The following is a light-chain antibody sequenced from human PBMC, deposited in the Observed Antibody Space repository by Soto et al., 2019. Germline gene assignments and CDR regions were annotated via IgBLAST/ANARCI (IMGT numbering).Light chain of an antibody. V-gene: IGKV3-15*01. CDR3: QQHNNWPT. J-gene: IGKJ1*01. CDR2: GAS. Sequence: EIVMTQSPATLSVSTGERATLSCRASQSVNSNLAWYQQKPGQAPRLLIYGASTRATGVPARFSGSGSGTEFTLTVSSLQSEDFALYFCQQHNNWPTFGQGTKVEIK. CDR1: QSVNSN.